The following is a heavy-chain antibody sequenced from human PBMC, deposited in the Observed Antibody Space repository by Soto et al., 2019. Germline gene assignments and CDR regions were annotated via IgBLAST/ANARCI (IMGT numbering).Heavy chain of an antibody. CDR1: GGSINNYD. D-gene: IGHD1-26*01. CDR2: IHYSGST. Sequence: SGTLSLTCTVSGGSINNYDWSWIRQPPGKGLEWIGYIHYSGSTIYNPSLKSRVTISVDTSKKQFSLNLNSVTPADTAVYYCSRSDVFSGMYWGFDPWGPGIVVTVSS. J-gene: IGHJ5*01. CDR3: SRSDVFSGMYWGFDP. V-gene: IGHV4-59*01.